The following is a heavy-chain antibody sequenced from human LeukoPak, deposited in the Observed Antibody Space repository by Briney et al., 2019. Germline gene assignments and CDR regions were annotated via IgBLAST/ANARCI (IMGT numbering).Heavy chain of an antibody. CDR1: GYTFTSYY. CDR2: INPSGGST. J-gene: IGHJ3*02. Sequence: GASVTVSCTASGYTFTSYYMHWVRQAPGQGLELMGIINPSGGSTTYAQKFQGRVTMTRDTSTSTVYMELSSLRSEDTAVYYCARYPPSDGAFDIWGQGTMVTVSS. V-gene: IGHV1-46*01. CDR3: ARYPPSDGAFDI.